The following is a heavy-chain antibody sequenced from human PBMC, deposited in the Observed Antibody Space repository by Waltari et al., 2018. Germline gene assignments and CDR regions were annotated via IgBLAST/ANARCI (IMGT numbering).Heavy chain of an antibody. J-gene: IGHJ2*01. Sequence: QVQLVQSGSEVKKPGSSVKVSCKASGGTFGSYAVSWVRQAPGQGLEWVGGIKPVLGTTSYAQKFQDRVTLIADDSSSTVYMELSSLKSDDTAVYYCARDRHFSDGGAYYESGLWGHGTLVTVSS. V-gene: IGHV1-69*13. CDR3: ARDRHFSDGGAYYESGL. CDR1: GGTFGSYA. D-gene: IGHD2-21*01. CDR2: IKPVLGTT.